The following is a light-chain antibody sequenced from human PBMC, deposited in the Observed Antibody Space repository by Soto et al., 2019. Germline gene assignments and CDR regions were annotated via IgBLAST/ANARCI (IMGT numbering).Light chain of an antibody. J-gene: IGKJ4*01. V-gene: IGKV3-20*01. CDR1: ESVRSRY. CDR2: GAS. Sequence: EIVLTQSPGTLSLSPGERATLSCRASESVRSRYLAWYQQKPGQAPRLLIYGASSRATGIPDRFSGSGSGTDFTLTISRLEPDDFAVYYCQQYGSSPLTFGGGTKVEI. CDR3: QQYGSSPLT.